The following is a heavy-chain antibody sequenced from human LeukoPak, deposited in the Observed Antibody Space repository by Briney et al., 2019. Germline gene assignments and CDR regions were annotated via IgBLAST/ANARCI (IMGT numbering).Heavy chain of an antibody. J-gene: IGHJ6*03. V-gene: IGHV1-69*06. Sequence: GSSVKVSCKASGGTFSSYAISWVRQAPGQGLEWMGGIIPIFGTANYAQKFQGRVTITADKSTSTAYMELSSLRSEDTAVYYCARDMEGSGWYRGTYYYYMDVWGKGTTVTVSS. CDR1: GGTFSSYA. CDR3: ARDMEGSGWYRGTYYYYMDV. D-gene: IGHD6-19*01. CDR2: IIPIFGTA.